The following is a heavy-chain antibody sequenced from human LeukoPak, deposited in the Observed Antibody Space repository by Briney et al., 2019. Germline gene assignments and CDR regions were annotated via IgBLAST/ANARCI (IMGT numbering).Heavy chain of an antibody. V-gene: IGHV3-48*04. CDR1: GFTFSSYS. CDR2: ISSSSSTI. D-gene: IGHD5-18*01. CDR3: AKWGTRRGYSYGYPY. J-gene: IGHJ4*02. Sequence: GGSLRLSCAASGFTFSSYSMNWVRQAPGKGLEWVSYISSSSSTIYYADSVKGRFTISRDNAKNSLYLQMNSLRAEDTALYYCAKWGTRRGYSYGYPYWGQGTLVTVSS.